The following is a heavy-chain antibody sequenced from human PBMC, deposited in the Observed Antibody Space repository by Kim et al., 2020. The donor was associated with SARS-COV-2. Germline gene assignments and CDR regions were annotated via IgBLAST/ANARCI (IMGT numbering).Heavy chain of an antibody. CDR2: IKQDGSEK. D-gene: IGHD3-9*01. J-gene: IGHJ4*02. CDR1: GFTFSSYW. V-gene: IGHV3-7*03. Sequence: GGSLRLSCAASGFTFSSYWMSWVRQAPGKGLEWVANIKQDGSEKYYVDSVKGRFTISRDNAKNSLYLQMNSLRAEDTAVYYCARGAVLRYFDWLLENFDYWGQGTLVTVSS. CDR3: ARGAVLRYFDWLLENFDY.